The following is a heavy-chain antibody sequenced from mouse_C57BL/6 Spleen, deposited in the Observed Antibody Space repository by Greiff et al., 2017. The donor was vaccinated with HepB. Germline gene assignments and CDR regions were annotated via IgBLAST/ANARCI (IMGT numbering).Heavy chain of an antibody. CDR2: IWSGGST. J-gene: IGHJ2*01. Sequence: QVQLKQSGPGLVQPSQSLSITCTVSGFSLTSYGVHWVRQSPGKGLEWLGVIWSGGSTDYNASFISRLSISKDNSKSQVFFKMNSLQADDTAICYCARSLDAYPSSYYFDYWGQGTTLTVSS. CDR3: ARSLDAYPSSYYFDY. V-gene: IGHV2-2*01. D-gene: IGHD6-2*01. CDR1: GFSLTSYG.